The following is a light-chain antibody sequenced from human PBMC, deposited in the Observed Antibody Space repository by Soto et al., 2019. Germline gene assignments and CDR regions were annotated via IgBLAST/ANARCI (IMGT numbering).Light chain of an antibody. Sequence: GGRVTITCRASQGISNYLAWYQQKPGKVPKLLIYAASILQSGVPSRFSGSGSETDFTLTISSLQPEDVATYYCQKYNSDPWTFGQGTKV. J-gene: IGKJ1*01. CDR1: QGISNY. V-gene: IGKV1-27*01. CDR2: AAS. CDR3: QKYNSDPWT.